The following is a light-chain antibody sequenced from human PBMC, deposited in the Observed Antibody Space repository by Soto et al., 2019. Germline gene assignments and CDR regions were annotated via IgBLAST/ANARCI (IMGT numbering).Light chain of an antibody. Sequence: QSVLTQPPSVSGAPGQRVTISCTGSSSNIGAGYDVHWYHHLPGTAPILLIYGNTNRPSGISDRFSASKSGSSASLAITGLQAEDEADYYCQSYDSSLRAWVFGGGTKLTVL. V-gene: IGLV1-40*01. CDR2: GNT. J-gene: IGLJ3*02. CDR1: SSNIGAGYD. CDR3: QSYDSSLRAWV.